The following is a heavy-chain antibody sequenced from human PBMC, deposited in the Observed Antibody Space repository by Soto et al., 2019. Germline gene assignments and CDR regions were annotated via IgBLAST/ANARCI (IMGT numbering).Heavy chain of an antibody. J-gene: IGHJ2*01. V-gene: IGHV1-69*12. Sequence: QVQLVQSGADVKKPGTSVKVSCKASGGTFSSNAISWVRQAPGQGLEWMGGISPIFATANYAQKFQGRVTITADESTSTAYMERGSLRSEDTAVYYCAQTLGLAVAGPGRFDLWGRGTLVTVSS. CDR3: AQTLGLAVAGPGRFDL. CDR1: GGTFSSNA. CDR2: ISPIFATA. D-gene: IGHD6-19*01.